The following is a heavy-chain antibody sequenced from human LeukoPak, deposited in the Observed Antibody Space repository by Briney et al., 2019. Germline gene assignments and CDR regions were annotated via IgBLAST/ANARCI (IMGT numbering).Heavy chain of an antibody. V-gene: IGHV3-21*01. Sequence: GGSLRLSCAASGFTFSSYAMHWVRQAPGKGLEWVSSISSSSSYIYYADSVKGRFTISRDNAKNSLYLQMNSLRAEDTAVYYCARSWLRPTYYYDSSGYYDAFDIWGQGTMVTVSS. D-gene: IGHD3-22*01. CDR3: ARSWLRPTYYYDSSGYYDAFDI. CDR2: ISSSSSYI. J-gene: IGHJ3*02. CDR1: GFTFSSYA.